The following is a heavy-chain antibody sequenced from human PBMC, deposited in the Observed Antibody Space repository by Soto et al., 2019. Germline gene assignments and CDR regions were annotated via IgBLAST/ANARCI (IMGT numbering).Heavy chain of an antibody. CDR1: GGTFSSYA. V-gene: IGHV1-69*13. D-gene: IGHD3-9*01. CDR3: ARVNTCLVYYGMDV. Sequence: SVKVSCKASGGTFSSYAISWVRQAPGQGLEWMGGITPIFGTANYAQKFQGRVTITADESTSTAYMELSSLRSEDTAVYYCARVNTCLVYYGMDVWGQGTTVTVSS. J-gene: IGHJ6*02. CDR2: ITPIFGTA.